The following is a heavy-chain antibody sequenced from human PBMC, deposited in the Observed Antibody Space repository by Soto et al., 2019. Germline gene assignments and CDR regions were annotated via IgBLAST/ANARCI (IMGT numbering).Heavy chain of an antibody. CDR1: GFTFSPYW. V-gene: IGHV3-7*03. CDR2: INQDGTKK. Sequence: PGGSLRLSCVASGFTFSPYWMTWVRQVPGKGLEWVANINQDGTKKFYVDSVKGRFTISKNTLYLQMNSLRAEDTAVYYCAEGVGDCSSTSCLHRGWFDPWGQGTLVTVSS. D-gene: IGHD2-2*01. CDR3: AEGVGDCSSTSCLHRGWFDP. J-gene: IGHJ5*02.